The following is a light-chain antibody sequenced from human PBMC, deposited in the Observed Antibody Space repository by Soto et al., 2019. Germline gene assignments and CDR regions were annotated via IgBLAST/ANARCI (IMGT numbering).Light chain of an antibody. V-gene: IGKV1-5*03. CDR3: QQYNDNWT. J-gene: IGKJ1*01. CDR1: QSISSW. Sequence: DIQMTQSPSTLSASVGDRVTITCRAGQSISSWLAWYQQKPGKAPKLLIYKASTLQSGVPSRFSGSGSGTEFTLAISSLQPDDFATYYCQQYNDNWTFGQGTKVEIK. CDR2: KAS.